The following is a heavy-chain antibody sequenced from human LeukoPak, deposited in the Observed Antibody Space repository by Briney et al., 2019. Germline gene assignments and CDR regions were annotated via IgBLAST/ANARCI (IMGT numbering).Heavy chain of an antibody. CDR1: GGTFSSYA. V-gene: IGHV1-69*05. CDR2: IIPIFGTA. Sequence: ASVKVSCKASGGTFSSYAISWERQAPGQGLEWMGGIIPIFGTANYAQKFQGRVTITTDESTSTAYMELSSLRSEDTAVYYCARGRGGSYRNWFDPWGQGTLVTVSS. D-gene: IGHD1-26*01. J-gene: IGHJ5*02. CDR3: ARGRGGSYRNWFDP.